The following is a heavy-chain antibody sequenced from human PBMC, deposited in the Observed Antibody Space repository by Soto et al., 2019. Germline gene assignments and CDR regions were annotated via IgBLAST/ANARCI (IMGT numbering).Heavy chain of an antibody. J-gene: IGHJ4*02. CDR1: GFTLSNYG. Sequence: HPGGSLRLSCAASGFTLSNYGIHWVRQPPGKGLEWVAVISYDGSKKYYADSVRGRFTISRDNSKNTLYLQMNSLRAEDTAVYYCAKTRRIVATRSTVYWGQAILVTVT. D-gene: IGHD6-13*01. V-gene: IGHV3-30*18. CDR3: AKTRRIVATRSTVY. CDR2: ISYDGSKK.